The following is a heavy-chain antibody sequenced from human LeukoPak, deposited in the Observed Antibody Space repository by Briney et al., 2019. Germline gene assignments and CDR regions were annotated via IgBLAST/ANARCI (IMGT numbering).Heavy chain of an antibody. D-gene: IGHD3-22*01. J-gene: IGHJ4*02. V-gene: IGHV1-2*06. CDR2: INPNSGGT. CDR3: ARGKPIAYYYDSSGQRGDY. CDR1: GYTFTGYY. Sequence: ASVKVSCKASGYTFTGYYIHWVRQAPGQGLEWMGRINPNSGGTNYAQKFQGRVTMTRDTSISTAYMELSRLRSDDTAVYYCARGKPIAYYYDSSGQRGDYWGQGTLVAVSS.